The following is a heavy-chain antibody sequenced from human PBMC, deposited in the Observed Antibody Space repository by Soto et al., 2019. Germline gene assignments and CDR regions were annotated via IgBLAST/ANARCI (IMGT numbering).Heavy chain of an antibody. V-gene: IGHV3-30*18. CDR3: AKDPRAAGSFWGWFDP. CDR1: GFTFSSYG. CDR2: ISYDGSNK. Sequence: LRLSCAASGFTFSSYGMHWVRQAPGKGLEWVAVISYDGSNKYYADSVKGRFTISRDNSKNTLYLQMNSLRAEDTAVYYCAKDPRAAGSFWGWFDPWGQGTLVTVSS. J-gene: IGHJ5*02. D-gene: IGHD6-13*01.